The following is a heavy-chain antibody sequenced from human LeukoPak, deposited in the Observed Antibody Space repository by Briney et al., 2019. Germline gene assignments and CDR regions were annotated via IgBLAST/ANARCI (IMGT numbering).Heavy chain of an antibody. CDR1: GGSISSSSYY. D-gene: IGHD5-24*01. V-gene: IGHV4-39*01. CDR3: ARLPPSIYNSGGY. J-gene: IGHJ4*02. Sequence: SETLSLTCTVSGGSISSSSYYWGWIRQPPGKGLEWIGSIYYSGSTYYNPSLKSRVTISVDTSKNQFSLKLSSVTAADTAVYYCARLPPSIYNSGGYWGQGTLVTVSS. CDR2: IYYSGST.